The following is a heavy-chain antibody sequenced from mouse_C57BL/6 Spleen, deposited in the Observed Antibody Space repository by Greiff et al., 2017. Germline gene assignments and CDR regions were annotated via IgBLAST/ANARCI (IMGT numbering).Heavy chain of an antibody. D-gene: IGHD3-2*02. CDR3: ARRTSSGTGFAY. J-gene: IGHJ3*01. Sequence: EVQLQQSGAELVKPGASVKLSCTASGFNIKDYYMHWVKQRTEQGLEWIGRIDPEDGETKYAPKCQGKATITADTSTNTAYLQLSSLTSEDTAVYSCARRTSSGTGFAYWGQGTLVTVSA. CDR2: IDPEDGET. V-gene: IGHV14-2*01. CDR1: GFNIKDYY.